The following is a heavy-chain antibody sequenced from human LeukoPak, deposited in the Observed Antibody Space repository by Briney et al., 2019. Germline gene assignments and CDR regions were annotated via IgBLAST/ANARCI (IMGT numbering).Heavy chain of an antibody. V-gene: IGHV3-9*01. CDR1: GFTFDDYA. CDR3: AKDSELYYDSRGYHDY. J-gene: IGHJ4*02. Sequence: GGSLRLSCAASGFTFDDYAMHWVRQAPGKGPEWVSGISWNGGSIGYADSVKGRFTISRDNAKNSLYLQMNSLRAEDTALYYCAKDSELYYDSRGYHDYWGQGTLVTVSS. D-gene: IGHD3-22*01. CDR2: ISWNGGSI.